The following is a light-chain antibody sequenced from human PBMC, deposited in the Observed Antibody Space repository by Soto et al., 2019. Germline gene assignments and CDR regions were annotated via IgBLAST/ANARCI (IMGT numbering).Light chain of an antibody. CDR1: QSVSNDF. V-gene: IGKV3-20*01. J-gene: IGKJ1*01. CDR3: QQYGDSPWT. CDR2: GAS. Sequence: IVLTPSPGIRSLSPEERARLSCRGSQSVSNDFLAWYQQKPGQAPRLLIYGASNWAIGIPDRFRGSGSGTDITLTISRLEPEDFAVYYCQQYGDSPWTFGQGTKVDIK.